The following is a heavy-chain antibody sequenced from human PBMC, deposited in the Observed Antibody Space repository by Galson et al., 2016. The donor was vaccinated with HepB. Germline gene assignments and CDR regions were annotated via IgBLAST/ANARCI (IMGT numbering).Heavy chain of an antibody. D-gene: IGHD2-8*01. CDR1: GFTFSSYH. CDR2: ISRGSNYI. CDR3: ARAGLGDCTTGVCQRWVPDS. J-gene: IGHJ4*02. V-gene: IGHV3-21*01. Sequence: SLRLSCAASGFTFSSYHMNWVRQAPGKGLEWVSSISRGSNYIYYADSVKGRFTVSRDNAKNSLYLQMNSLRAEDTAVYYCARAGLGDCTTGVCQRWVPDSWGQGTLVTVSS.